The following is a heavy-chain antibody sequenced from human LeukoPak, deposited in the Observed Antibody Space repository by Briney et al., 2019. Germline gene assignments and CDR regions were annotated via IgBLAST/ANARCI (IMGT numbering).Heavy chain of an antibody. Sequence: GGSLRLSCAASGFTFSNAWMTWVRQAPGKGLEWIARIKSKSSGGTIDYAAPVKGRFTISRDDSKDTLYLQMNSLKIEDAAVYYCTTVGSSWNFDYWGQGTLVTVSS. CDR2: IKSKSSGGTI. CDR3: TTVGSSWNFDY. V-gene: IGHV3-15*01. CDR1: GFTFSNAW. J-gene: IGHJ4*02. D-gene: IGHD6-13*01.